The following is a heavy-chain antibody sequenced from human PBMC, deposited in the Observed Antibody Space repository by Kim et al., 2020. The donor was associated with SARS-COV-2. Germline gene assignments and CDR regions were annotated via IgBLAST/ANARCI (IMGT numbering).Heavy chain of an antibody. Sequence: DGSNKYYADSVKGRFTISRDNSKNTLYLQMNSLRAEDTAVYYCARDYGGYWGQGSLVTVSS. D-gene: IGHD4-17*01. CDR3: ARDYGGY. V-gene: IGHV3-30*01. J-gene: IGHJ4*02. CDR2: DGSNK.